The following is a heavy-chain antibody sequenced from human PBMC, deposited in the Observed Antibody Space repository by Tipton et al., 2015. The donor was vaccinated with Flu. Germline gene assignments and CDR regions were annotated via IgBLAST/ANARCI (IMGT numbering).Heavy chain of an antibody. CDR2: ICQTGNT. V-gene: IGHV4-38-2*01. CDR1: GDSIGSDYC. D-gene: IGHD4-11*01. Sequence: TLSLTCSVSGDSIGSDYCWGWIRQPPGKGLEWIGNICQTGNTYDSPSLRSRVTISIDRSRSHFSLRLVSMTATDTAVYYCARRDYSKYVSEPKNWFDPWGQGILVTVSS. CDR3: ARRDYSKYVSEPKNWFDP. J-gene: IGHJ5*02.